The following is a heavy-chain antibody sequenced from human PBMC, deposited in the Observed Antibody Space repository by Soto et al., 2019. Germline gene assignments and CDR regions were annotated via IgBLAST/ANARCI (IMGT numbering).Heavy chain of an antibody. Sequence: QVQLVESGGGVVQPGRSPRLSCAASGLTFSTYGMHWVRQAPGKGLECVAIIPYDGSYKYYVDSVKGRFTISRDNSKNTLYLQMDSLRAEDTAVYYCATLNYGGDDCWGQGTLVTVSS. CDR3: ATLNYGGDDC. CDR1: GLTFSTYG. V-gene: IGHV3-30*03. CDR2: IPYDGSYK. J-gene: IGHJ4*02. D-gene: IGHD4-17*01.